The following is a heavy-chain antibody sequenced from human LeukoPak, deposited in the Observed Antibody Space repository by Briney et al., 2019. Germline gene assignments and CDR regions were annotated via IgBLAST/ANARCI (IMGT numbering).Heavy chain of an antibody. CDR2: FDPEDGET. Sequence: ASVKVSCKVSGYTLTELPMHWVRQAPGKGLEWMGGFDPEDGETIYAQKFQGRVTMTEDTSTDTAYMELSSLRSEDTAVYYCATENCSSTSCYYWYFDLWGRGTLVTVSS. J-gene: IGHJ2*01. CDR3: ATENCSSTSCYYWYFDL. D-gene: IGHD2-2*01. CDR1: GYTLTELP. V-gene: IGHV1-24*01.